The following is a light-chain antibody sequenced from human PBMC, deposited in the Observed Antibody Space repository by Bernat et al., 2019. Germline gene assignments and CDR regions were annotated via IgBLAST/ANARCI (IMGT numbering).Light chain of an antibody. CDR2: WAS. CDR3: HQFYSSRT. Sequence: DIVMTQSPDSLAVSLGERATINCKSSQSVLYSSNNKNYLAWYQQKPRQPPKLLISWASTRESGVPDRFSGSGSGTDFTLTISSLQAEDVAVYYCHQFYSSRTFGQGTKVEI. CDR1: QSVLYSSNNKNY. V-gene: IGKV4-1*01. J-gene: IGKJ1*01.